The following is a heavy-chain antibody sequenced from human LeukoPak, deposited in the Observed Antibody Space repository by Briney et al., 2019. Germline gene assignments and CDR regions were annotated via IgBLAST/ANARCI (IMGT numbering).Heavy chain of an antibody. V-gene: IGHV3-21*01. J-gene: IGHJ3*02. CDR1: GFTFGSYS. CDR2: ISSSSSYI. Sequence: PGGSLRLSCAASGFTFGSYSMNWVRQAPGKGLEWVSSISSSSSYIYYADSVKGRFTISRDNAKNSLYLQMNSLRAEDTAVYYCARDGAYCGGDCRTFDIWGHGTMVTVSS. CDR3: ARDGAYCGGDCRTFDI. D-gene: IGHD2-21*02.